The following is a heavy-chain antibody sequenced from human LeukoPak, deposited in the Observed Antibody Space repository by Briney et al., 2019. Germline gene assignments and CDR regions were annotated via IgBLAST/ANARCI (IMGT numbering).Heavy chain of an antibody. D-gene: IGHD3/OR15-3a*01. CDR1: GGSISSYY. CDR3: ASADAGLGPYYFDY. J-gene: IGHJ4*02. CDR2: IYYSGST. V-gene: IGHV4-59*08. Sequence: SETLSLTCTVSGGSISSYYWSWIRQPPGKGLEWIGYIYYSGSTNYNPSLKSRVTISVDTSKNQFSLKLSSVTAADTAVYYCASADAGLGPYYFDYWGQGTLVTVSS.